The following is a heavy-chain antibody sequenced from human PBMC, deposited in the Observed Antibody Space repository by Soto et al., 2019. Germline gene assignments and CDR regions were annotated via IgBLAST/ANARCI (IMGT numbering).Heavy chain of an antibody. V-gene: IGHV4-34*01. CDR1: GGSFSGYY. J-gene: IGHJ5*02. D-gene: IGHD4-17*01. CDR3: ARSPGGFDP. Sequence: SETLSLTCAVYGGSFSGYYWSWIRQPPGKGLEWIGYIYYSGSTYYNPPLKSRVTISVDTSKNQFSLKLSSVTAADTAVYYCARSPGGFDPWGQGTLVTVSS. CDR2: IYYSGST.